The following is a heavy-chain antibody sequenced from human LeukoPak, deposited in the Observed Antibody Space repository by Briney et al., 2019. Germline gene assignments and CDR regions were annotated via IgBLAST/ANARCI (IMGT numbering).Heavy chain of an antibody. V-gene: IGHV1-69*13. CDR2: IIPIFGTA. CDR1: GGTFISYA. Sequence: SVKVSCKASGGTFISYAISWVRQAPGQGLEWMGGIIPIFGTANYAQKFQGRVTITADESTSTAYMELSSLRSEDTAVYYCARQTWGYSYGSSFDYWGQGTLVTVSS. J-gene: IGHJ4*02. D-gene: IGHD5-18*01. CDR3: ARQTWGYSYGSSFDY.